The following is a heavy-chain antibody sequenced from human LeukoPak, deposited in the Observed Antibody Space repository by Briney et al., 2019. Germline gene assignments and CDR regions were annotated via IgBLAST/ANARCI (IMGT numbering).Heavy chain of an antibody. CDR1: GFTFSSYW. D-gene: IGHD6-13*01. CDR2: IKQDGSEK. J-gene: IGHJ4*02. Sequence: PGGSLRLSCAASGFTFSSYWLTWVRQAPGKGLEWVANIKQDGSEKFYVDSVKGRFTISRDSAKNSVYLQMNSLRAEDTALYYCARGSGSSWYFYFDYWGQGTLVTVSS. CDR3: ARGSGSSWYFYFDY. V-gene: IGHV3-7*03.